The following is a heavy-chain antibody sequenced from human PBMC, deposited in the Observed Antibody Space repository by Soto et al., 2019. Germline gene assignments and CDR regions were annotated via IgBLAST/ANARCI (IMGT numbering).Heavy chain of an antibody. J-gene: IGHJ4*02. CDR2: IYYSGST. D-gene: IGHD3-3*01. CDR1: GGSISSYY. CDR3: ARTSIGPLPERFLEWPTLDY. V-gene: IGHV4-59*01. Sequence: SETLSLTCTVSGGSISSYYWSWIRQPPGKGLEWIGYIYYSGSTNYNPSLKSRVTISVDTSKNQFSLKLSSVTAADTAVYYCARTSIGPLPERFLEWPTLDYWGQGTLVTVSS.